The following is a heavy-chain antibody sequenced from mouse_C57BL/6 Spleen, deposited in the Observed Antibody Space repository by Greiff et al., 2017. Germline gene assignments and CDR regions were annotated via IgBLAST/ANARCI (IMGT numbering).Heavy chain of an antibody. J-gene: IGHJ3*01. CDR3: ASRDSSGLFAY. D-gene: IGHD3-2*02. Sequence: VQGVESGPGLVAPSQSLSITCTVSGFSLTSYGVDWVRQSPGKGLEWLGVIWGVGSTNYNSALKSRLSISKHNSKSQVFLKMNSLQTDDTAIYYCASRDSSGLFAYWGQGTLVTVSA. V-gene: IGHV2-6*01. CDR2: IWGVGST. CDR1: GFSLTSYG.